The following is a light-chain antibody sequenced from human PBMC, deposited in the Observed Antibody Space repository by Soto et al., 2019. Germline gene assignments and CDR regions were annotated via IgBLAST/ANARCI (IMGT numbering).Light chain of an antibody. CDR1: QSVSSN. J-gene: IGKJ4*01. Sequence: EIMMTQSPATLSVSPGVRATLSCWASQSVSSNLAWYQQSPGQAPRLLIYGASTRAAGIPARFSGSGSGTDFTLTISGLQSEDSAVYYCQQYNDWPPELTFGGGTEVEIK. CDR3: QQYNDWPPELT. V-gene: IGKV3-15*01. CDR2: GAS.